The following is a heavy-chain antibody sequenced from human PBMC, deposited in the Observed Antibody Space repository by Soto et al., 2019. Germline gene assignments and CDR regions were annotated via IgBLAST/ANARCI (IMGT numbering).Heavy chain of an antibody. Sequence: SVKVSCKASGGTFSSYAISWVRQAPGQGLEWMGGIIPIFGTANYAQKFQGRVTITADESTSTAYMELSSLRSEDTAVYYCARGCSGGSCYDYWGQGTLVTVSS. J-gene: IGHJ4*02. D-gene: IGHD2-15*01. CDR1: GGTFSSYA. CDR2: IIPIFGTA. V-gene: IGHV1-69*13. CDR3: ARGCSGGSCYDY.